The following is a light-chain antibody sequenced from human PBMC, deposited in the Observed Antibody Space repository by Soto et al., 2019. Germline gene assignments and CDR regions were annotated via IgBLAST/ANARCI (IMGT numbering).Light chain of an antibody. J-gene: IGKJ1*01. CDR1: QNINGW. CDR3: LQNNSYPVT. CDR2: DVS. Sequence: GDRVNITCRASQNINGWLAWYQQKPGKAPKFLIYDVSILASGVPPRFSGSGSGTEFTLTISSLQPEDFATYYCLQNNSYPVTFGQGTKVDIK. V-gene: IGKV1-5*01.